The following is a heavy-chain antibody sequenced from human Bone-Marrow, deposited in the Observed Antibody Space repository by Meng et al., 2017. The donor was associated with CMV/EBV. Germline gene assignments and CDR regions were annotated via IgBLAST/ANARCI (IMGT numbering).Heavy chain of an antibody. CDR2: INPNSGGT. D-gene: IGHD2-2*01. J-gene: IGHJ3*02. V-gene: IGHV1-2*02. CDR3: ALLGGPAAPPRAFDI. CDR1: GYTFTGYY. Sequence: ASVKVSCKASGYTFTGYYMHWVRQAPGQGLEWMGWINPNSGGTNYAQKFQGRVTMTRDTSISTAYMELSRLRSDDTAVYYCALLGGPAAPPRAFDIWGQGTMVTVSS.